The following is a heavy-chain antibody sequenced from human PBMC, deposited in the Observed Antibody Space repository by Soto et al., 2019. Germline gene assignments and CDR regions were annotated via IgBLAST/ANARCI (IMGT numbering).Heavy chain of an antibody. CDR2: IRYSGGST. Sequence: GGSLRLSCAASGFTFSSYAMSWVRQAPGKGLEWVSGIRYSGGSTSYADSVKGRFTISRDNSKNTLYLQMNSLRAEDTAVYYCAKDYLRSDITIFGSGPPSFFGLWGRGTLVTVSS. D-gene: IGHD3-3*01. J-gene: IGHJ2*01. CDR3: AKDYLRSDITIFGSGPPSFFGL. V-gene: IGHV3-23*01. CDR1: GFTFSSYA.